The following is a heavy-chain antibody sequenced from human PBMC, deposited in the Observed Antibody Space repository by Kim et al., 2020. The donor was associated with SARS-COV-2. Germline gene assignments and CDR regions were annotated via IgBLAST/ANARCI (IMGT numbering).Heavy chain of an antibody. V-gene: IGHV3-73*01. D-gene: IGHD3-3*01. J-gene: IGHJ6*03. Sequence: GGSLRLSCAASGFTFSGSAMHWVRQASGKGLEWVGRIRSKANSYATAYAASVKGRFTISRDDSKNTAYLQMNSLKTEDTAVYYCTRPRVLRFLEWLPQPDYYDYRDVWGKGTTVTVSS. CDR1: GFTFSGSA. CDR3: TRPRVLRFLEWLPQPDYYDYRDV. CDR2: IRSKANSYAT.